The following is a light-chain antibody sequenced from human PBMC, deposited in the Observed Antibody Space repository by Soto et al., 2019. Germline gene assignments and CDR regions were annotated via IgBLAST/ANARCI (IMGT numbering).Light chain of an antibody. CDR1: SSDVGGYNY. CDR3: SSYTSSFTQV. CDR2: DVS. V-gene: IGLV2-14*01. J-gene: IGLJ1*01. Sequence: QSALTQPASVSGSPGQSITISCTGTSSDVGGYNYVSWYQQHPGKAPKLMIYDVSNRPSGVSNRFSGSKSDNTASLTISGLQVGDEADYYCSSYTSSFTQVFGTGTKLTVL.